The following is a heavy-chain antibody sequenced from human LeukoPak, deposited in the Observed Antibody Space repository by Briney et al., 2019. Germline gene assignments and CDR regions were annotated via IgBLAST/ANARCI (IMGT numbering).Heavy chain of an antibody. CDR1: GGSISSSSYY. CDR3: ARSEGYCSGGSCYGPGVKEIDY. V-gene: IGHV4-39*07. CDR2: IYYSGST. Sequence: SETLSLTCTVSGGSISSSSYYWGWIRQPPGKGLEWIGSIYYSGSTYYNPSLKSRVTISVDTSKNQFSLKLSSVTAADTAVYYCARSEGYCSGGSCYGPGVKEIDYWGQGTLVTVSS. J-gene: IGHJ4*02. D-gene: IGHD2-15*01.